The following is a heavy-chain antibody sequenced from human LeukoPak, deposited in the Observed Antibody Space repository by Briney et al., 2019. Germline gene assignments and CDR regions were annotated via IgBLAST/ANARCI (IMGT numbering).Heavy chain of an antibody. CDR2: ISYDGSNK. D-gene: IGHD4-17*01. Sequence: GGSLRLSCAASGFTFSSYGMHWVRQAPGKGLEWAAVISYDGSNKYYADSVKGRFTISRDNSKNTLYLQMNSLRAEDTAVYYCANTVTTYYYYGMDVWGKGTTVTVPS. V-gene: IGHV3-30*18. CDR3: ANTVTTYYYYGMDV. J-gene: IGHJ6*04. CDR1: GFTFSSYG.